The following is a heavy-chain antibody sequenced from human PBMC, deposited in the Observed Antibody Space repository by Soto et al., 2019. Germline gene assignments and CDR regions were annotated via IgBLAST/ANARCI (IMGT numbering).Heavy chain of an antibody. CDR1: GYTFTSYA. J-gene: IGHJ6*02. CDR3: ARARSATTSYYYYYYGMDV. V-gene: IGHV1-3*01. CDR2: INAGNGNT. D-gene: IGHD5-12*01. Sequence: ASVKVSCKASGYTFTSYAMHWVRQAPGQRLEWMGWINAGNGNTKYSQKFQGRVTITRDTSASTAYMELSSLRSEDTAVYYCARARSATTSYYYYYYGMDVWGQGTTVT.